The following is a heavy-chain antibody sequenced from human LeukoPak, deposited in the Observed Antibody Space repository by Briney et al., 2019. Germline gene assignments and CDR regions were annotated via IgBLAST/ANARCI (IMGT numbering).Heavy chain of an antibody. J-gene: IGHJ4*02. V-gene: IGHV3-30*02. Sequence: GGSLRLSCAASGFTFSSYWMSWVRQAPGKGLEWVAFIRYDGSNKYYADSVKGRFTISRDNSKNTLYLQMNSLRAEDTAVYYCARDHGRGSSSFYSWGGGTYYFDYWGQGTLVTVSS. CDR1: GFTFSSYW. CDR2: IRYDGSNK. CDR3: ARDHGRGSSSFYSWGGGTYYFDY. D-gene: IGHD6-6*01.